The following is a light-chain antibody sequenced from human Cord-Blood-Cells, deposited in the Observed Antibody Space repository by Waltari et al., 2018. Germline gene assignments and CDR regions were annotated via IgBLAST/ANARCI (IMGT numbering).Light chain of an antibody. CDR1: SSNIGSHY. CDR2: GNN. CDR3: AAWDDSLSGYV. J-gene: IGLJ1*01. V-gene: IGLV1-47*01. Sequence: QSVLTQPPSASGTPGQRVTISCSGSSSNIGSHYVYWYQQLPGTAPKLLIYGNNQGPSGVPDRVSGSKSGASAALAISGLRSEDEADYYCAAWDDSLSGYVFGTGTKVTVL.